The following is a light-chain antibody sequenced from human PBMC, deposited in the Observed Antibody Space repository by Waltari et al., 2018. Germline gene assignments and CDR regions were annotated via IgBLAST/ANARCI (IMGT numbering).Light chain of an antibody. CDR2: WAS. V-gene: IGKV4-1*01. Sequence: DIVMTQSPDSLAVSLGERATINCKSSQSVLYSSNNKNYLAWYQQKPGQPPKLLIYWASTWESGVPDRFSGSGSGTDFTLTISSLQAEDVAVYYCQQYYSTITFGQGTRLEIK. CDR3: QQYYSTIT. CDR1: QSVLYSSNNKNY. J-gene: IGKJ5*01.